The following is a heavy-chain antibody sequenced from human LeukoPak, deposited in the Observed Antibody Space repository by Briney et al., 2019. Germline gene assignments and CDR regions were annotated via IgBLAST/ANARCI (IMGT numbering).Heavy chain of an antibody. CDR1: GFTFNSYA. D-gene: IGHD2-8*01. V-gene: IGHV3-23*01. Sequence: GGSLRLSCAASGFTFNSYAMNWVRQAPGKGLEWVSAISSGGSTYYADSVKGRFSISRDNSKNTLYLQMNSLRAEDTAVYYCAKGPVSNGYWGQGTLVTVSP. CDR2: ISSGGST. CDR3: AKGPVSNGY. J-gene: IGHJ4*02.